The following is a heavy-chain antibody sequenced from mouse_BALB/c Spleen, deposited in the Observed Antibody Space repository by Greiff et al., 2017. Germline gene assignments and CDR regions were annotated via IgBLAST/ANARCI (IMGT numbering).Heavy chain of an antibody. V-gene: IGHV5-6*03. CDR2: ISSGGSYT. J-gene: IGHJ2*01. CDR1: GFTFSSYG. CDR3: ARHEWLRREDYYFDY. Sequence: EVKLVESGGGLVKPGGSLKLSCAASGFTFSSYGMSWVRQTPDKRLEWVATISSGGSYTYYPDSVKGRFTISRDNAKNTLYLQMSSLKSEDTAMYYCARHEWLRREDYYFDYWGQGTTLTVSS. D-gene: IGHD2-2*01.